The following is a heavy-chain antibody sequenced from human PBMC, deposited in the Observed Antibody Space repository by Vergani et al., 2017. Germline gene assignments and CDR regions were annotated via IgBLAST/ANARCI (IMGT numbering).Heavy chain of an antibody. CDR2: NIPIFGTA. D-gene: IGHD2-21*02. CDR1: GGTFSSYA. Sequence: QVQLVQSGAEVKTPGSSVKVSCKASGGTFSSYAISWVRQAPGQGLEWMGGNIPIFGTANYAQKFQGRVTITADESTSTAYMELSSLRSEDTAVYYCAIAYCGGDCYSYWYFDLWGRGTLVTVSS. V-gene: IGHV1-69*12. CDR3: AIAYCGGDCYSYWYFDL. J-gene: IGHJ2*01.